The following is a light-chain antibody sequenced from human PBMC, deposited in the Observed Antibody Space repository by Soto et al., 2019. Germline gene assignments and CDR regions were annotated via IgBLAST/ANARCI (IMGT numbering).Light chain of an antibody. Sequence: DIVMTQSPDSLAVSLGERATINCKSSQSVLYSSNNKNYLAWYQQKPGQPPKLLIYWASTRESGVPARFSGSGSGTDFTLTISSLQAEDVAVYYCQQYYSTPRFTFGPGTKVDIK. CDR1: QSVLYSSNNKNY. V-gene: IGKV4-1*01. CDR3: QQYYSTPRFT. J-gene: IGKJ3*01. CDR2: WAS.